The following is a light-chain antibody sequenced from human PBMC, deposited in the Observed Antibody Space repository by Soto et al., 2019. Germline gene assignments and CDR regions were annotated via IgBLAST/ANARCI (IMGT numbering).Light chain of an antibody. CDR3: HLFGSPGT. V-gene: IGKV3-20*01. CDR1: QSVPTKH. CDR2: GAS. Sequence: EIVLTQSPDTLSLSPGERATLSCWASQSVPTKHLTWCQHRPGQAPRLLIYGASTRATGIPDRFSGSGSGTDFTLTISRLEPEDFAVYYCHLFGSPGTFGQGTKVEIK. J-gene: IGKJ1*01.